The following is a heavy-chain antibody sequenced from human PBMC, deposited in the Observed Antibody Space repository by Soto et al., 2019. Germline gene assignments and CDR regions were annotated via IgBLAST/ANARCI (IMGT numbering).Heavy chain of an antibody. Sequence: QVQLVESGGGVVQPGRSLRLSCAASGFTFSSYALHWVRRAPGKGLEWVAVISFDGSNKYYADSVKGRFTISRDNSKNTLYLQMNSLRAEDTAVYYCARNSSSGIDYWGQGTLVTVSS. CDR2: ISFDGSNK. V-gene: IGHV3-30-3*01. D-gene: IGHD1-26*01. J-gene: IGHJ4*02. CDR3: ARNSSSGIDY. CDR1: GFTFSSYA.